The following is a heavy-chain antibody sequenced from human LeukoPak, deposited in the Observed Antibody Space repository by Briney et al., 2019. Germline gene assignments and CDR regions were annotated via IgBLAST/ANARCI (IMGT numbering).Heavy chain of an antibody. J-gene: IGHJ5*02. V-gene: IGHV1-2*02. CDR3: ARGGITMVQGVIIRNWFDP. D-gene: IGHD3-10*01. Sequence: ASVKVSCKASGYAFTSYGISRVRQAPGQGLEWMGWINPNSGGTNYAQKFQGRVTMTRDTSISTAYMELSRLRSDDTAVYYCARGGITMVQGVIIRNWFDPWGQGTLVTVSS. CDR2: INPNSGGT. CDR1: GYAFTSYG.